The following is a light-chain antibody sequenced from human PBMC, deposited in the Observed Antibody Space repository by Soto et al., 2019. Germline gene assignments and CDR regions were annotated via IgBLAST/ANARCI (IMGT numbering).Light chain of an antibody. V-gene: IGKV1-17*01. J-gene: IGKJ1*01. CDR1: QSISSY. Sequence: DIQMTPSPSSLSASVLYIVNITCRASQSISSYLNWYQQKPGKAPKLLIYAASSLQSGVPSRFSGSGSGTEFTLTISSLQPEDFATYYCQHYNSYSEEFGQGTKVDIK. CDR2: AAS. CDR3: QHYNSYSEE.